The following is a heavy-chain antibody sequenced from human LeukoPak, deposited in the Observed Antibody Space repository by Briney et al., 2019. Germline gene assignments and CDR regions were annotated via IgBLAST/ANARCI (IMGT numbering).Heavy chain of an antibody. V-gene: IGHV3-74*01. J-gene: IGHJ6*02. Sequence: GGSLRLSCAASGFTFSSYWMHWVRQAPGEGLVWVSRINSDGYSIGYADSVKGRFTISRGNAKNTLLLQVNSLRAEDTAVYYCARGGVAGGMDVWGQGTTVTVSS. CDR2: INSDGYSI. CDR3: ARGGVAGGMDV. D-gene: IGHD6-19*01. CDR1: GFTFSSYW.